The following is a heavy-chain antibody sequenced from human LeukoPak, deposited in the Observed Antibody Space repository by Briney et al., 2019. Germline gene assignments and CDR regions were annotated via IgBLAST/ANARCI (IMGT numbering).Heavy chain of an antibody. J-gene: IGHJ6*02. Sequence: PSETLSLTCTVSGGSVSSGSYYWSWIRQPPGKGLEWIGYIYYSGSTNYNPSLKSRVTISVDTSKNQFSLKLSSVTAADTAVYYCARGRHRGRGVRISSTSFYYYYYGMDVWGQGTTVTVSS. D-gene: IGHD2-2*01. CDR2: IYYSGST. CDR1: GGSVSSGSYY. CDR3: ARGRHRGRGVRISSTSFYYYYYGMDV. V-gene: IGHV4-61*01.